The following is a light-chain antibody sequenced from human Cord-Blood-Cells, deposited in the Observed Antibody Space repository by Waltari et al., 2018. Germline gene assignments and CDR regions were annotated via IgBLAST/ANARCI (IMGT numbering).Light chain of an antibody. CDR3: AAWDDSLNGLV. J-gene: IGLJ2*01. Sequence: QSVLTPPPSASGTSGQRVTLSCSGSSTNIGSNTVHWYQQLPGTAPKLLIYSNNQRPSGVPDRFSGSKSGTSASLAISGLQSEDEADYYCAAWDDSLNGLVFGGGTKLTVL. CDR2: SNN. CDR1: STNIGSNT. V-gene: IGLV1-44*01.